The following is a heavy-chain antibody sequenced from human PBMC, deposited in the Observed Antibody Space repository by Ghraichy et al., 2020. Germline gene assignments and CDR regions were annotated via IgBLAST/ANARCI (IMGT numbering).Heavy chain of an antibody. Sequence: SETLSPTCTVSGGSMTSYWSWIRQSAGKGLEWIGRIYSSGSFNYNASLRSRVTLSVDTSKNQFSLNLKSVTAADTAVYYCARVREGRYGSDYFDTWSQGIVVTVSS. CDR2: IYSSGSF. CDR3: ARVREGRYGSDYFDT. J-gene: IGHJ4*02. V-gene: IGHV4-4*07. D-gene: IGHD4-17*01. CDR1: GGSMTSY.